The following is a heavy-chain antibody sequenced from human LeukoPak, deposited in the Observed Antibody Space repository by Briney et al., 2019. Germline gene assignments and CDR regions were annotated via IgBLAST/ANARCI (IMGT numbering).Heavy chain of an antibody. V-gene: IGHV3-23*01. CDR2: VSGSGVST. Sequence: GRTLRLSCAASVFTFSIYTFSACAGSWVRQAPGRGVESVSAVSGSGVSTYYADSVKGRFTISRDNSKNTLYLQMTGLRAEDTAVYYCAKGVEDSGIYYYYYMDVWGKGTTVTVSS. J-gene: IGHJ6*03. CDR3: AKGVEDSGIYYYYYMDV. D-gene: IGHD2-15*01. CDR1: VFTFSIYTFSACA.